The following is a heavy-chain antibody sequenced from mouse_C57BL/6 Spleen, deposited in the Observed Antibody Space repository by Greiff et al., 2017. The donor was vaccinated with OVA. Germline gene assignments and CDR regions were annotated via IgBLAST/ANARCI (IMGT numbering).Heavy chain of an antibody. CDR3: TKRAWFAY. J-gene: IGHJ3*01. CDR1: GFNIKDDY. V-gene: IGHV14-4*01. CDR2: IDPENGDT. Sequence: DVQLQESGAELVRPGASVKLSCTASGFNIKDDYMHWVKQRPEQGLEWIGWIDPENGDTEYASKFQGKATITADTSSNTAYLQLSSLTSEDTAVYYCTKRAWFAYWGQGTLVTVSA.